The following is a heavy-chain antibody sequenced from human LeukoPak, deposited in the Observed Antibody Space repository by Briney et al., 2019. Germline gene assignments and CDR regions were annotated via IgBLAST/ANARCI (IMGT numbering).Heavy chain of an antibody. J-gene: IGHJ6*03. CDR3: ARGARSSWYRYYYYYYMDV. CDR2: IYYSGST. D-gene: IGHD6-13*01. Sequence: SETPSLTCTVSGGSISSYYWSWIRQPPGKGLEWIGYIYYSGSTNYNPSLKSRVTISVDTSKNQFSLKLSSVTAADTAVYYCARGARSSWYRYYYYYYMDVWGKGTTVTVSS. CDR1: GGSISSYY. V-gene: IGHV4-59*01.